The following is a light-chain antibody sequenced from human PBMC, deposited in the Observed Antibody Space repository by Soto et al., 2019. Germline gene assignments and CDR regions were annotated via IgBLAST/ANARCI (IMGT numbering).Light chain of an antibody. J-gene: IGLJ1*01. CDR1: RSKVESNKR. CDR3: CSSGGSPTYV. CDR2: EVN. Sequence: ALTQPASVSASAALSITLSCTGTRSKVESNKRVCWYQQHPGKGHNPMIFEVNKRPSGVSNRFSCCESGNTAYLTISRLKLEDEADYYCCSSGGSPTYVFGTGTKVTVL. V-gene: IGLV2-23*02.